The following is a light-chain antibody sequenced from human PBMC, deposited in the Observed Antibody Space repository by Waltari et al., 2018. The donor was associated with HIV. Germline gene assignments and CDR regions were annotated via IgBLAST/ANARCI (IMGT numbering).Light chain of an antibody. Sequence: QSALTQPRSVSGSPGQSVTISCTGTSSDVGDYNYVSWYQQHPGKAPKLMIFDVNKRPAGCPGRFSGSKSGNTASLTISGLQAEDEADYYCCSYADKYTWVFGGGTKLTVL. CDR2: DVN. CDR3: CSYADKYTWV. V-gene: IGLV2-11*01. CDR1: SSDVGDYNY. J-gene: IGLJ3*02.